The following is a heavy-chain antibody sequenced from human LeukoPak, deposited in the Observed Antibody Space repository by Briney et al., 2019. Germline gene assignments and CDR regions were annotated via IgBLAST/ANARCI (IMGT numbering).Heavy chain of an antibody. Sequence: GGPLRLSCAASGFTVSSYAMHWVRQAPGKGLEWAAVISYDGSNKYYADSVKGRFTISRDNSKNTLYLQMNSLRAEDTAVYYCAKDPSMVLDPYFDYWGQGTLVTVSS. CDR3: AKDPSMVLDPYFDY. J-gene: IGHJ4*02. V-gene: IGHV3-30*04. CDR1: GFTVSSYA. D-gene: IGHD2/OR15-2a*01. CDR2: ISYDGSNK.